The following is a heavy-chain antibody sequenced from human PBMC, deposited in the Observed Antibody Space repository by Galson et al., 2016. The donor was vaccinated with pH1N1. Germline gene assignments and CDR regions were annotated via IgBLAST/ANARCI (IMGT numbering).Heavy chain of an antibody. V-gene: IGHV3-33*07. CDR1: GFDFSSYG. Sequence: SLRLSCAASGFDFSSYGMFWVRQAPRKGLEWVAAVWHDGSHEYYSDSVNGRFTISRDNSKNTLYLQMDRLTGEETAVYYCVRDFSYCRGLSCFSTPLFNWFDTWGQGTLVTVSS. CDR3: VRDFSYCRGLSCFSTPLFNWFDT. CDR2: VWHDGSHE. D-gene: IGHD2-15*01. J-gene: IGHJ5*02.